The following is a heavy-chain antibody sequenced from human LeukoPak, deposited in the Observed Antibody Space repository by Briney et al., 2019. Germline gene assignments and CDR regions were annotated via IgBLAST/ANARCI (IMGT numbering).Heavy chain of an antibody. CDR2: ISSSGSTI. CDR1: GFTFSDYY. D-gene: IGHD3-22*01. J-gene: IGHJ4*02. V-gene: IGHV3-11*04. CDR3: AREANSYYYDSSGYYDYFDY. Sequence: GGSLRLSCAASGFTFSDYYMSWIRQAPGKGLEWVSYISSSGSTIYYADSVKGRFTISRDNAKNSLYVQMNSLRAEDTAVYYCAREANSYYYDSSGYYDYFDYWGRGTLVTVSS.